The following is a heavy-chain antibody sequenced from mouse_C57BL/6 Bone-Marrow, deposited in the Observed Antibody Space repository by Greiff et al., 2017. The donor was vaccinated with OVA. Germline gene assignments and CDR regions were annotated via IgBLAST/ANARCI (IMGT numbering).Heavy chain of an antibody. CDR1: GYTFTSYG. CDR2: IYPRSGNN. D-gene: IGHD5-5*01. J-gene: IGHJ3*01. CDR3: AILLELPLGY. V-gene: IGHV1-81*01. Sequence: VQLQESGAELARPRASVKLSCKASGYTFTSYGISWVKQRTGQGLEWIGEIYPRSGNNYYNEKFKGKATLTADKTSTTAYRELRCLTSDDSAVYFCAILLELPLGYWGQGTLVTVSA.